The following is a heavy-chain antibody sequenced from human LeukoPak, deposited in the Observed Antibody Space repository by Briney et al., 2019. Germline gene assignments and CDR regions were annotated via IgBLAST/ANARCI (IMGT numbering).Heavy chain of an antibody. Sequence: GGSLRLSCAASGFIFRRNNMNWVRQAPGKGLEWVSYISSSGTTIYYADSVKGRFTISRDNAKSSLYLQMNSLRDEDTAVYYCACARSGGAYLDYWGQGTLVTVSS. J-gene: IGHJ4*02. V-gene: IGHV3-48*02. D-gene: IGHD5-12*01. CDR3: ACARSGGAYLDY. CDR1: GFIFRRNN. CDR2: ISSSGTTI.